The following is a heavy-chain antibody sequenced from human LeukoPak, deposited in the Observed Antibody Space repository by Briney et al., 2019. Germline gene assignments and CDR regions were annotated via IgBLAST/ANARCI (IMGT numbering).Heavy chain of an antibody. V-gene: IGHV3-7*05. Sequence: GGSLRLSCGVSGFTFSSYWMSWVRQAPGKGLEWVANIKQDGSDTYYLDSARGRFTISRDNAKNSLYLQMNSLRAEDTAVYYCASASWIHLWSQNFDYWGQGTPVTVSS. CDR2: IKQDGSDT. CDR3: ASASWIHLWSQNFDY. CDR1: GFTFSSYW. D-gene: IGHD5-18*01. J-gene: IGHJ4*02.